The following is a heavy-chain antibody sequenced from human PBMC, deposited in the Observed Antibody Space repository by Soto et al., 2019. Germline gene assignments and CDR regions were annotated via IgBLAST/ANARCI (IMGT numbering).Heavy chain of an antibody. D-gene: IGHD2-15*01. V-gene: IGHV4-4*07. CDR1: GGSISNHY. CDR2: FYTSGNS. J-gene: IGHJ6*02. CDR3: VRESGGGGYCSGGSCHGMDV. Sequence: QVLLRESGPGLVKPSETLSLTCIVSGGSISNHYWSWVRQPAGKGLEWIGRFYTSGNSNYNYNPSLKSRFTMSVDTSKTQFSLKMSSVTAADTAVYYCVRESGGGGYCSGGSCHGMDVWGQGTTVTVSS.